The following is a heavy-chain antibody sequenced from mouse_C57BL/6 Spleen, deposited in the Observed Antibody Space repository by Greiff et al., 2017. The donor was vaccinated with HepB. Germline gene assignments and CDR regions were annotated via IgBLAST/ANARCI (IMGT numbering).Heavy chain of an antibody. D-gene: IGHD1-3*01. Sequence: EVKLVESGGGLVQSGRSLRLSCATSGFTFSDFYMEWVRQAPGKGLEWIAASRNKANDYTTEYSASVKGRFIVSRDTSQSILYLQMNALRAEDTAIYYCARDLNFYAMDYWGQGTSVTVSS. J-gene: IGHJ4*01. V-gene: IGHV7-1*01. CDR1: GFTFSDFY. CDR3: ARDLNFYAMDY. CDR2: SRNKANDYTT.